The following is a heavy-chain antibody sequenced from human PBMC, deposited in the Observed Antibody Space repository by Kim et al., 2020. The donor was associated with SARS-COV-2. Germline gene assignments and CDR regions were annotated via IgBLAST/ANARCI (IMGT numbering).Heavy chain of an antibody. V-gene: IGHV4-39*01. J-gene: IGHJ6*02. Sequence: PSLKSRVTISVDTSKNQFSLKLSSVTAADTAVYYCARLNTVSYYYYGMDVWGQGTTVTVSS. D-gene: IGHD4-17*01. CDR3: ARLNTVSYYYYGMDV.